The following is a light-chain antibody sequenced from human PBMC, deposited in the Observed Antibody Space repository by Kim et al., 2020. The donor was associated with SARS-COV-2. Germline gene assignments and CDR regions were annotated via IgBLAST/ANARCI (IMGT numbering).Light chain of an antibody. CDR1: NIGSKN. CDR3: QVWDSSSDHVV. J-gene: IGLJ2*01. CDR2: YDS. V-gene: IGLV3-21*04. Sequence: SYELTQPPSVSVAPGKPARIPCGGNNIGSKNVHWYQQKPGQAPVLVIFYDSDWPSGIPERFSGSNSGNTSTLTINRVEAGDEADYYCQVWDSSSDHVVFG.